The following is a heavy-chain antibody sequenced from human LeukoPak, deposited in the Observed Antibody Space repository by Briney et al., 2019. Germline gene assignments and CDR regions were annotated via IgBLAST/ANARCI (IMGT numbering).Heavy chain of an antibody. D-gene: IGHD1-7*01. CDR1: GFTFNYAW. V-gene: IGHV3-15*04. CDR3: TTDEDWNYARKDV. CDR2: TVSEVDGGTT. J-gene: IGHJ6*02. Sequence: GGSLRLSCAASGFTFNYAWMSWVRQVPGKGLEWVGQTVSEVDGGTTDYATPVKGRFTISRDDSKSTLYLQMNSLKIEDTAVYYCTTDEDWNYARKDVWGQGATVIVSS.